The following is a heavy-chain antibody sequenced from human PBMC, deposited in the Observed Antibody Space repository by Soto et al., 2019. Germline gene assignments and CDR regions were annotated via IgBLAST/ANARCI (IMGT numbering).Heavy chain of an antibody. D-gene: IGHD3-3*01. CDR3: ARPFLEWLLDYYYYGMDV. Sequence: ASVKVSCKASGYTFTSYDINWVRQATGQGLEWMGWMNPNSGNTGYAQKFQGRVTMTRNTSISTAYMELSSLRSEDTAVYYCARPFLEWLLDYYYYGMDVWGQGTTVTVSS. CDR1: GYTFTSYD. V-gene: IGHV1-8*01. CDR2: MNPNSGNT. J-gene: IGHJ6*02.